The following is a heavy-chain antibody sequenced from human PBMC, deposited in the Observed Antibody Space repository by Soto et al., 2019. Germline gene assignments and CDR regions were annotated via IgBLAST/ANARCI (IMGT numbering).Heavy chain of an antibody. V-gene: IGHV4-30-2*01. J-gene: IGHJ5*02. CDR3: ARAGGYCSSTSGYAVWFDP. D-gene: IGHD2-2*01. CDR2: IYHSGST. Sequence: QLQLQESGSGLVKPSQTLSLTCAVSGGSISSGGYSWSWIRQPPGKGLEWIGYIYHSGSTYYNPSLTCRVPIPVDRFKNQFSLKLSSVTAAVRSVYYCARAGGYCSSTSGYAVWFDPWGQGTLVTVSS. CDR1: GGSISSGGYS.